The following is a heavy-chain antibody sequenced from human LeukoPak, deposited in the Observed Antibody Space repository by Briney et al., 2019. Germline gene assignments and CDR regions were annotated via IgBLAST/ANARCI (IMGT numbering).Heavy chain of an antibody. D-gene: IGHD2-8*01. CDR1: GFTFSHYP. J-gene: IGHJ4*02. V-gene: IGHV3-23*01. CDR3: AKDTEGVRGNFLFEY. Sequence: GGSLRLSCAASGFTFSHYPMSWVRQAPGKGLEWVAAISADHATYDADSMKGRFTISRGNSKNTLYLQMNGLRAEDTAVYYCAKDTEGVRGNFLFEYWGQGTLVTVSS. CDR2: ISADHAT.